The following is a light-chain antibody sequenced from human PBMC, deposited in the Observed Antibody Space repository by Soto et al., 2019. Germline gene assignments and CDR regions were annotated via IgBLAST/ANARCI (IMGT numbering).Light chain of an antibody. CDR1: SSDVGGYNY. CDR2: EVS. CDR3: SSYTSSSIDYV. Sequence: QSALTQPASVSGSPGQSITISCTGTSSDVGGYNYVSWYQQHPGKAPKLMIYEVSNRPSGVSNRFSGSKSGNTASLTISGLQAEDGADYYCSSYTSSSIDYVFGTGTKVTVL. V-gene: IGLV2-14*01. J-gene: IGLJ1*01.